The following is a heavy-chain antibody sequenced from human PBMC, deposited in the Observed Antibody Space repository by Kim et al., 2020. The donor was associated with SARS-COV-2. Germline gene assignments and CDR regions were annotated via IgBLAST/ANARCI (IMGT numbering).Heavy chain of an antibody. D-gene: IGHD6-19*01. Sequence: GGSLRLSCAASGFTFSSYGMHWVRQAPGKGLEWVAVIWYDGSNKYYADSVKGRFTISRDNSKNTLYLQMNSLRAEDTAVYYCARDGGSGQWLDEYFQHWGQGTLVTVSS. CDR1: GFTFSSYG. V-gene: IGHV3-33*01. CDR3: ARDGGSGQWLDEYFQH. CDR2: IWYDGSNK. J-gene: IGHJ1*01.